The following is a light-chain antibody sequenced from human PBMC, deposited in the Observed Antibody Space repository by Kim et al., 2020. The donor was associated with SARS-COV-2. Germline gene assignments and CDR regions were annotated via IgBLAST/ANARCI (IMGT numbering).Light chain of an antibody. CDR1: QGIRNY. CDR2: ATS. CDR3: QKYNNAPRT. V-gene: IGKV1-27*01. Sequence: DIQMTQSPSALSASVGDRVTITCRASQGIRNYLAWYQQKPGKVPRLLIYATSTLQSGVPSRFSGSGFGTDFTLAISSLQPEDVATYYCQKYNNAPRTFGPGTKVDIK. J-gene: IGKJ3*01.